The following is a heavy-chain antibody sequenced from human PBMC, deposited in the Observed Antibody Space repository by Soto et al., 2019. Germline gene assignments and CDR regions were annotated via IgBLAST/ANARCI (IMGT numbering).Heavy chain of an antibody. CDR1: GGTFSSYT. V-gene: IGHV1-69*08. D-gene: IGHD2-2*01. CDR3: ARDDVVVPAAICFDD. Sequence: QVQLVQSGAEVKKPGSSVKVSCKASGGTFSSYTISWVRQAPGQGLEWMGRIIPILGIANYAQKFQGRVTITADKSTCTAYMELSSLRSEDTAVYYCARDDVVVPAAICFDDWGQGTLVTVSS. CDR2: IIPILGIA. J-gene: IGHJ4*02.